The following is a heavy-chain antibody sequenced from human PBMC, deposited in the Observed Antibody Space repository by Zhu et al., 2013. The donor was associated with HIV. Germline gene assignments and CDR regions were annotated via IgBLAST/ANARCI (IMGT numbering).Heavy chain of an antibody. CDR1: GGTFSSYA. V-gene: IGHV1-69*14. CDR2: IIPIFGTA. D-gene: IGHD3-22*01. Sequence: QVQLVQSGAEVKKPGSSVKVSCKASGGTFSSYAISWVRQAPGQGLEWMGGIIPIFGTANYAQKFQGRVTITADKSTSTAYMELSSLRSEDTAVYYCAREIDSSGYYYAQYYFDYWGQGTLVTVSS. CDR3: AREIDSSGYYYAQYYFDY. J-gene: IGHJ4*02.